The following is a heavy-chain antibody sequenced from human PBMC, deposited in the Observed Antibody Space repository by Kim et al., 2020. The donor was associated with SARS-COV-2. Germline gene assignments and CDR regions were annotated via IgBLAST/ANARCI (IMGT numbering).Heavy chain of an antibody. CDR1: GGSISSSSYY. Sequence: SETLSLTCTVSGGSISSSSYYWGWIRQPPGKGLEWIRSNYYSGSTYYNPSLKSRVTISVDTSKNQFSLKLSSVTAADTAVYYCARQPLKKITIFGVVTSYGMDVWGQGTTVTVSS. J-gene: IGHJ6*02. CDR2: NYYSGST. V-gene: IGHV4-39*01. D-gene: IGHD3-3*01. CDR3: ARQPLKKITIFGVVTSYGMDV.